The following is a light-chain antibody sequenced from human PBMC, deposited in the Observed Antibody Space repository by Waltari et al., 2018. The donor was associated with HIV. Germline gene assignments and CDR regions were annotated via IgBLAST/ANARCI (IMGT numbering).Light chain of an antibody. V-gene: IGKV1-39*01. CDR2: AAS. CDR1: QTVNTF. J-gene: IGKJ1*01. CDR3: QQSYSNPRT. Sequence: DIQMTQSPSSLSASVADRVTITCRASQTVNTFLNWYQQKPGKAPRLLIYAASSLQSGVPSRFGGAGSGTDFTLTISSLHPEDFGTYYCQQSYSNPRTFGQGTKVE.